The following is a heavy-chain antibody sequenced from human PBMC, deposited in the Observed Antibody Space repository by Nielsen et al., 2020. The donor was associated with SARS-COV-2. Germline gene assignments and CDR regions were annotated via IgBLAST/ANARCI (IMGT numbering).Heavy chain of an antibody. CDR1: GYTFTNNY. V-gene: IGHV7-4-1*02. J-gene: IGHJ4*02. D-gene: IGHD1/OR15-1a*01. CDR2: INTNTGIP. CDR3: ARASLEQDFDY. Sequence: ASVKVSCKASGYTFTNNYMHWVRQAPGQGLEWMGWINTNTGIPTYAQGFTGRFVFSLDTSVSTAPLQVSSLKAEDTAVYYCARASLEQDFDYWGQGTLVTVSS.